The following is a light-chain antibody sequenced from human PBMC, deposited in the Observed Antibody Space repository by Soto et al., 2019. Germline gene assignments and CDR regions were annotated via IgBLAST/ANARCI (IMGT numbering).Light chain of an antibody. CDR1: QSVSSY. J-gene: IGKJ2*01. Sequence: EIVLTQSPATLSLSPGERATLSCRASQSVSSYLAWYQQKPGQAPRLLIYDASNRATGIPARFSGSGSGTDFSLTISSLEHEDFAVSYCQQRSNRPPYTFGQGTKLEIK. CDR3: QQRSNRPPYT. V-gene: IGKV3-11*01. CDR2: DAS.